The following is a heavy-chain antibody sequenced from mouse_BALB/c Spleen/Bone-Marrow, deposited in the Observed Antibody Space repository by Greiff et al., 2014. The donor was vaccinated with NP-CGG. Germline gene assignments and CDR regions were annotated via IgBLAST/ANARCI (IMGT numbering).Heavy chain of an antibody. D-gene: IGHD2-14*01. Sequence: QVQLKESGPEVVRPGVSVKISCQGSGYTFTDYAMHWGKQSHAKSLEWIGVISTYNGNTNYNQKFKGKATMTVDKSSSTAYMELARLTSEDSAIYYCAREVRAPWYAMDYWGQGTSVTVSS. CDR3: AREVRAPWYAMDY. V-gene: IGHV1-67*01. CDR2: ISTYNGNT. CDR1: GYTFTDYA. J-gene: IGHJ4*01.